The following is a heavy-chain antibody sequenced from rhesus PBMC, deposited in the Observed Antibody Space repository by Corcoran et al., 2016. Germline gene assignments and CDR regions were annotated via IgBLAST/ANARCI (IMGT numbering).Heavy chain of an antibody. CDR2: VDPEDGEA. CDR3: ARGYCIGSDCYAYFDY. CDR1: GYTFTDYY. V-gene: IGHV1-111*02. J-gene: IGHJ4*01. D-gene: IGHD2-21*01. Sequence: EVQLVQSGAEVKKPGASVKISCKASGYTFTDYYVHWVRQAPGKGLECMGRVDPEDGEAIHAQKFQDRVTITAETSTDTAYIELSSLRSEDTAVYYCARGYCIGSDCYAYFDYWVQGVLVTVST.